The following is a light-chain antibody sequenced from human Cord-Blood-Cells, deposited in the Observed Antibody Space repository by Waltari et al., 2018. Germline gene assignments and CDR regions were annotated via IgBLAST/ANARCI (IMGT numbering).Light chain of an antibody. V-gene: IGKV1-39*01. CDR1: QSISSY. J-gene: IGKJ2*01. CDR2: AAS. CDR3: QQSYSTPYT. Sequence: DIQMTQSPSSLSASVGDRVTITCRASQSISSYLNWYQQKQGKAPKLLIYAASRLQSGVPSRFSGSGSGTDFTLTISSLQPEDFATDYCQQSYSTPYTFGQGTKLEIK.